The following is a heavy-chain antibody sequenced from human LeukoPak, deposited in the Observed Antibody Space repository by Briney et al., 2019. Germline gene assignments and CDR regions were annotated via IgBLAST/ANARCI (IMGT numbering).Heavy chain of an antibody. CDR2: ISVYSGDT. CDR3: ARDSLHSYSFL. D-gene: IGHD5-18*01. Sequence: ASVKVSCKASGYSFSSYSITWLRQAPGQGLEWMGWISVYSGDTNYAQKFQGRVTMTADTSTSTAYMELRSLRSDDTAVYYCARDSLHSYSFLWGQGTLVTVSS. V-gene: IGHV1-18*01. CDR1: GYSFSSYS. J-gene: IGHJ4*02.